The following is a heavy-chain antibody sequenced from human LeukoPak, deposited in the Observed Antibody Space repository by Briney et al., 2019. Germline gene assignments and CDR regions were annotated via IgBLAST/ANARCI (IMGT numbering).Heavy chain of an antibody. Sequence: SETLSLTCTVSGGSISSHYWSWIRQPPGKGLEWIGYIYYSGSTNYNPSLKSRVTILVDTSKNQFSLKLSSVTAADTAVYYCARDFAYGESRAFDIWGQGTMVTVSS. CDR1: GGSISSHY. J-gene: IGHJ3*02. D-gene: IGHD3-10*01. V-gene: IGHV4-59*11. CDR2: IYYSGST. CDR3: ARDFAYGESRAFDI.